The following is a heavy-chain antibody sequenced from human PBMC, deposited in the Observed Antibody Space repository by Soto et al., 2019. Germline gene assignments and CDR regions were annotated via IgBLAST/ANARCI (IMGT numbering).Heavy chain of an antibody. CDR1: GFTFSSYS. CDR2: ISSSSSYI. Sequence: EVQLVESGGGLVKPGGSLRLSCAASGFTFSSYSMNWVRQAPGKGLEWVSSISSSSSYIYYADSVKGRFTISRDNAKNSLYLQMNSLRAEDTAVYYCARDSISSSVFHLTPYYYGMDVWGQGTTVTVSS. V-gene: IGHV3-21*01. D-gene: IGHD6-6*01. J-gene: IGHJ6*02. CDR3: ARDSISSSVFHLTPYYYGMDV.